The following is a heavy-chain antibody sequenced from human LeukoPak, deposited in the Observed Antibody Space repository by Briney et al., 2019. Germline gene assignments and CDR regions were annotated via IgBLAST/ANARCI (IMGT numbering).Heavy chain of an antibody. Sequence: SETLSLTCTVSGGSISSGAYYWSWIRQPPGKGLEWIGYIYYSGSTYYNPSLKSRVTISVDTSKNQFSLKLSSVTAADTAVYYCARVVCSSTSCASYYFHYWGQGTLVTVSS. V-gene: IGHV4-30-4*01. CDR2: IYYSGST. CDR3: ARVVCSSTSCASYYFHY. J-gene: IGHJ4*02. CDR1: GGSISSGAYY. D-gene: IGHD2-2*01.